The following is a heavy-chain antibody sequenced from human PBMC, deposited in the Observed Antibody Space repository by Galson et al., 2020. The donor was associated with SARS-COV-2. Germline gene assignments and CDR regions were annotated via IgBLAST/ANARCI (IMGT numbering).Heavy chain of an antibody. J-gene: IGHJ3*02. CDR1: GGSIISGSYH. CDR2: IYMSGST. CDR3: ARGPKYDALTGYYRGDAFDI. Sequence: SETLSLTCTVSGGSIISGSYHWSWIRQPAGKGLEWIGRIYMSGSTNYNPSLKSRVTISADTSKNQFSLKLNSVTAADTAVYYCARGPKYDALTGYYRGDAFDIWGQGTMVTVSS. D-gene: IGHD3-9*01. V-gene: IGHV4-61*02.